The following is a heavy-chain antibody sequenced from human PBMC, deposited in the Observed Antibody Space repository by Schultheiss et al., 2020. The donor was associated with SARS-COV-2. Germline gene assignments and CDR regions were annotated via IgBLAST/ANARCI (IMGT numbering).Heavy chain of an antibody. CDR1: GFTFSSYN. D-gene: IGHD5-18*01. V-gene: IGHV3-48*04. CDR2: ISTSGSTI. J-gene: IGHJ3*02. Sequence: GGSLRLSCAASGFTFSSYNMNWVRQAPGKGLEWVSYISTSGSTIYYADSVKGRFTISRDNAKNTLYLQMNSLRAEDTAVYYCATVGTAVVYFFDIWGQGTMVTVSS. CDR3: ATVGTAVVYFFDI.